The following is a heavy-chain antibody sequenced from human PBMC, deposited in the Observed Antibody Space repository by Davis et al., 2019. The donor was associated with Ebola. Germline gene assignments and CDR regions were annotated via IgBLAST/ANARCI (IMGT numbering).Heavy chain of an antibody. D-gene: IGHD5-18*01. CDR3: ARGGAEYSYGYLFDY. Sequence: PGGSLRLSCAASGFTFSSYAMSWVRQAPGKGLEWVSAISGSGGSTYYADSVKGRFTISRDNSKNTLYLQMNSLRAEDTAVYYCARGGAEYSYGYLFDYWGQGTLVTVSS. CDR2: ISGSGGST. CDR1: GFTFSSYA. J-gene: IGHJ4*02. V-gene: IGHV3-23*01.